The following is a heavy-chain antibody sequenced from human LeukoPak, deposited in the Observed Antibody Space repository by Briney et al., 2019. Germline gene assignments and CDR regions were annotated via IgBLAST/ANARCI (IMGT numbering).Heavy chain of an antibody. D-gene: IGHD2-2*02. J-gene: IGHJ4*02. CDR1: GYTFTGYG. CDR2: ISAYNGNT. V-gene: IGHV1-18*01. CDR3: ARDRGYCSSTSCYSEGAY. Sequence: GASAKVSCKASGYTFTGYGISCGRRAPGQGLEWMGWISAYNGNTNYVQKLQGRVTMTTDTSTSTAYMELRSLRSDDTAVYYCARDRGYCSSTSCYSEGAYWGQGTLVTVSS.